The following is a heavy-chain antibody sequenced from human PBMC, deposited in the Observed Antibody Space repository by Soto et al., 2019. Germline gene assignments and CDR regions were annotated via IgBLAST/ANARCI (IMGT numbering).Heavy chain of an antibody. V-gene: IGHV5-51*01. CDR3: ARFSATVTPYYYYYYGMDV. CDR2: IYPGDSDT. J-gene: IGHJ6*02. Sequence: PGESLKISCNGSGGSFTSYWSVWVRQMPGKGLEWMGIIYPGDSDTRYSPSFQGQVTISADKSISTAYLQWSSLKASDTAMYYCARFSATVTPYYYYYYGMDVWGQGTTVTVSS. CDR1: GGSFTSYW. D-gene: IGHD4-17*01.